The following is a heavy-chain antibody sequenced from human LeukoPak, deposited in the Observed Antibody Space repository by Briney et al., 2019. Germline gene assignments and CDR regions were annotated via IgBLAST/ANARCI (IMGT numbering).Heavy chain of an antibody. J-gene: IGHJ4*02. V-gene: IGHV3-21*01. CDR3: ASVPYDSSGYYPPGDY. D-gene: IGHD3-22*01. CDR2: ISSSSSYI. CDR1: GFTFSSYS. Sequence: GGSLRLSCAASGFTFSSYSMNWVRQAPGKGLEWVSSISSSSSYIYYADSVKGRFTISRDNAKNSLYLQMNSLRAEDTAVYYCASVPYDSSGYYPPGDYWGQGTLVTVSS.